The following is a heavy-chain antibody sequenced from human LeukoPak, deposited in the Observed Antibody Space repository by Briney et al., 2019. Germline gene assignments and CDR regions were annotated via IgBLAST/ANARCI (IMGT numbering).Heavy chain of an antibody. CDR1: GFTFSSYG. D-gene: IGHD3-10*02. CDR2: IRNDGSNK. Sequence: PGGSLRLSCAASGFTFSSYGMHWVRQAPGKGLEWVAFIRNDGSNKYYADSVKGRFPISRDNAKNSLYLQMNSLRAEDTAVYYCAELGITMIGGVWGKGTTVTISS. CDR3: AELGITMIGGV. V-gene: IGHV3-30*02. J-gene: IGHJ6*04.